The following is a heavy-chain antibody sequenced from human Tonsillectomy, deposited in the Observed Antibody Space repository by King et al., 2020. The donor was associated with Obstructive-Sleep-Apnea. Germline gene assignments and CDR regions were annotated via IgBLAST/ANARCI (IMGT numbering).Heavy chain of an antibody. D-gene: IGHD3-10*01. V-gene: IGHV3-49*03. CDR3: SRAVSGYYYGSGSYYFDY. J-gene: IGHJ4*02. Sequence: VQLVESGGGLVQPGRSLRLSCTASGFTFGDYAMSWFRQAPGKGLEWVGFIRSKAYGGTTEYAASVKGRVTISRDDFKSIADLQMNSLKTEDTAVYFCSRAVSGYYYGSGSYYFDYWGQGTLVTVSS. CDR1: GFTFGDYA. CDR2: IRSKAYGGTT.